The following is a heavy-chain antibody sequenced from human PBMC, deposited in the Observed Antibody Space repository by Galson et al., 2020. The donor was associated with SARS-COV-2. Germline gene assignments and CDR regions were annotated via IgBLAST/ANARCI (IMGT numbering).Heavy chain of an antibody. J-gene: IGHJ4*01. D-gene: IGHD6-13*01. Sequence: ASETLSLTCTVSGGSISSYYWSWIRQPAGKGLEWIGRIYTSGSTNYNPSLKSRVTMSVDTSKNQFSLKLSSVTAADTAVYYCARWGMFSSNRGALDYWGHGTLVTVSS. CDR3: ARWGMFSSNRGALDY. V-gene: IGHV4-4*07. CDR1: GGSISSYY. CDR2: IYTSGST.